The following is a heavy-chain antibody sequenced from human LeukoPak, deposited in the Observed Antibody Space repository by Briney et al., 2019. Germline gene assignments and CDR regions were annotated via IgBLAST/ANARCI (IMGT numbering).Heavy chain of an antibody. J-gene: IGHJ4*02. D-gene: IGHD6-19*01. CDR2: ISYDGSNK. V-gene: IGHV3-30-3*01. CDR3: ARLEYVAVAVFDY. Sequence: PGRSLRLSCAASGFTFSSYAMHWVRQAPGKGLEWVAVISYDGSNKYYADSVKGRFTISRDNSKNTLYLQMNSLRAEDTAVYYCARLEYVAVAVFDYWGQGTLVTVSS. CDR1: GFTFSSYA.